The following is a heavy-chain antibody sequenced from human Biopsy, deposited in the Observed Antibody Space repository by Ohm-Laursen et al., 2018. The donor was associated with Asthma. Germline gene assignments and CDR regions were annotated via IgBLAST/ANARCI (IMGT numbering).Heavy chain of an antibody. J-gene: IGHJ6*02. Sequence: TLSLTCPVSGGSMTPTSHHWDWIRQAPGKGLEWIGYISYGGKTSYNPSLKNRVTISRDTSKNQFSLRLTSVTAADTAVYFCARRITIFGVVQKDHGMDAWGQGTTVIVSS. D-gene: IGHD3-3*01. CDR3: ARRITIFGVVQKDHGMDA. CDR1: GGSMTPTSHH. V-gene: IGHV4-39*01. CDR2: ISYGGKT.